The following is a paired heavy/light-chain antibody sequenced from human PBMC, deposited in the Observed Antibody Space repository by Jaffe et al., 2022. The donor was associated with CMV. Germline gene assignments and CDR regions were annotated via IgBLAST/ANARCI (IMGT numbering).Light chain of an antibody. Sequence: DIVLTQSPDSLAVSLGERATINCKSSQSILYSSNNKNYLAWYQQKPGQPPKLLIYWASTREFGVPDRFSGSGSGTDFTLTISSLQAEDVAVYYCQQYYNTPLLTFGGGTKVEIK. CDR1: QSILYSSNNKNY. CDR2: WAS. CDR3: QQYYNTPLLT. J-gene: IGKJ4*01. V-gene: IGKV4-1*01.
Heavy chain of an antibody. CDR2: ISYDGSIK. CDR3: AKDRDLNYYHTSGYFGA. V-gene: IGHV3-30*18. CDR1: GFNFRSYG. D-gene: IGHD3-22*01. Sequence: QVQLVETGGGVVQPGRSLRLSCVASGFNFRSYGMHWVRQASGKGLEWVAFISYDGSIKYYADSVKGRFNISRDNSMDTLSLHMKSLRAEDTAVYYCAKDRDLNYYHTSGYFGAWGQGTLVTVSS. J-gene: IGHJ5*02.